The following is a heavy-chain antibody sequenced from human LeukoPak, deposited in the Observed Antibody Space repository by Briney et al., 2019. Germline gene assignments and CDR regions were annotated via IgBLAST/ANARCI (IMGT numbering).Heavy chain of an antibody. J-gene: IGHJ3*02. CDR1: GFTFDDYT. CDR3: AKLIVVVPAAIIGSAGHAFDI. V-gene: IGHV3-43*01. CDR2: ISWDGGST. Sequence: GGSLRLSCAASGFTFDDYTMHWVRQAPGKGLEWVSLISWDGGSTYYADSVKGRFTISRDNSKNTLYLQMNSLRAEDTAVYYCAKLIVVVPAAIIGSAGHAFDIWGQGTMVTVSS. D-gene: IGHD2-2*02.